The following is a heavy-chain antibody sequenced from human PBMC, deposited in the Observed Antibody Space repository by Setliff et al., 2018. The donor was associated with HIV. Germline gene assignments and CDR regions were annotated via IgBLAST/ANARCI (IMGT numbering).Heavy chain of an antibody. V-gene: IGHV3-11*05. J-gene: IGHJ4*02. D-gene: IGHD4-4*01. CDR1: GFAFSDYY. Sequence: GGSLRLSCAASGFAFSDYYMSWIRQTPGKGLECISYIGYTSDSYTNYADSVKGRFTISRDNAKNSLSLQMNSLRAEDTAVYYCTRVDSNYEKFDCWGQGSLVTVS. CDR2: IGYTSDSYT. CDR3: TRVDSNYEKFDC.